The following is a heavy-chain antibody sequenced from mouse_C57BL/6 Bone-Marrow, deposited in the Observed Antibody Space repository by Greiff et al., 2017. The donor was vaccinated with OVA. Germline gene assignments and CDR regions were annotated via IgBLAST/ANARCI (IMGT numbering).Heavy chain of an antibody. CDR3: ARGDDYHWYFDV. CDR1: GYTFTSHW. Sequence: QVQLEQPGAELVKPGASVKLSRKASGYTFTSHWMHWVKQRPGRGPEWIGRIDPNSGGTKHNEKFKSKATLTVDTPSSTAYMQLSSLTSEDSAVYYCARGDDYHWYFDVWGTGTTVTVSS. V-gene: IGHV1-72*01. J-gene: IGHJ1*03. CDR2: IDPNSGGT. D-gene: IGHD2-4*01.